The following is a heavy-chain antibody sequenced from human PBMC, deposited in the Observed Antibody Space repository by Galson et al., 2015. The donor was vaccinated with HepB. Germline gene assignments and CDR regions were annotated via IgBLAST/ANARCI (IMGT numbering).Heavy chain of an antibody. Sequence: SLRLSCAASGFTFSNAWMSWVRQAPGKGLEWVGRIKSKTDGGTTDYAAPVKGRFTISRDDSKNTLYLQMNSLKTEDTAVYYCTTDRVVVVAATPKYAFDIWGQGTMVTVSS. D-gene: IGHD2-15*01. J-gene: IGHJ3*02. CDR2: IKSKTDGGTT. V-gene: IGHV3-15*01. CDR3: TTDRVVVVAATPKYAFDI. CDR1: GFTFSNAW.